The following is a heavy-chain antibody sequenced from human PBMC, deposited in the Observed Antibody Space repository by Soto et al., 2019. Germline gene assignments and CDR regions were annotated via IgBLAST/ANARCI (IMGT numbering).Heavy chain of an antibody. CDR2: INTYNGNT. Sequence: QVQLVQSGAEVKNPGASVKVSCKASGYTFTRYGIGWARQAPGQGLEWMGWINTYNGNTNYAQNVQGRVTLTTDTSTGTAYLELRSLRSNHPAIYYCAMVDVYVTPSPQDVWGQGTTVIVSS. V-gene: IGHV1-18*01. D-gene: IGHD3-16*01. CDR1: GYTFTRYG. CDR3: AMVDVYVTPSPQDV. J-gene: IGHJ6*02.